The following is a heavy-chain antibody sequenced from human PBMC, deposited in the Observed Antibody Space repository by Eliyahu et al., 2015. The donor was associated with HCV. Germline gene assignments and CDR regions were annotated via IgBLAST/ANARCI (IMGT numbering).Heavy chain of an antibody. V-gene: IGHV4-34*01. Sequence: QVQLQQWGAGLLKPSETLSLTCAVYGGSFSGXYWSWIRQPPGXGLEWIGEINHSGSTNYNPSLKSRVTISVDTSKNQFFLKLSSVTAADTAVYYCARRPNSWFRGPVNWFDPWGQGTLVTVSX. J-gene: IGHJ5*02. CDR3: ARRPNSWFRGPVNWFDP. CDR2: INHSGST. D-gene: IGHD3-10*01. CDR1: GGSFSGXY.